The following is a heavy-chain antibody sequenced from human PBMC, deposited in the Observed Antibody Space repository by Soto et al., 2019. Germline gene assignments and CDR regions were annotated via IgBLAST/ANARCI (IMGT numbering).Heavy chain of an antibody. J-gene: IGHJ6*02. CDR3: ARDTYCGGDCYPPLSYYYYGMDV. CDR1: GFTFSSYG. CDR2: IWYDGSNK. D-gene: IGHD2-21*02. V-gene: IGHV3-33*01. Sequence: GGSLRLSCAASGFTFSSYGMHWVRQAPGKGLEWVAVIWYDGSNKYYADSVKGRFTISRDNSKNTLYLQMNSLRAEDTAVYYCARDTYCGGDCYPPLSYYYYGMDVWGQGTTVTVSS.